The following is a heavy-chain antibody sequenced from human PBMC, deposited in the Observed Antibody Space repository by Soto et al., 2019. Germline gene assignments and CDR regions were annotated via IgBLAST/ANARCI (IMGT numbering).Heavy chain of an antibody. Sequence: PXXSLRLSFAACGFTLSSCAMGWVRQAPGKGLEWVSAISGSGGSTYYADSVKGRFTISRDNSKNTLYLQMNSLRDEDTAVYYCAKAGGFGGYWYFDLWGRGTLVTVSS. CDR1: GFTLSSCA. CDR3: AKAGGFGGYWYFDL. CDR2: ISGSGGST. V-gene: IGHV3-23*01. J-gene: IGHJ2*01. D-gene: IGHD3-10*01.